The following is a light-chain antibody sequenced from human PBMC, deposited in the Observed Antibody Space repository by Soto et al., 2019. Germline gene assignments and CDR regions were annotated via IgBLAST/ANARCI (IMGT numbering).Light chain of an antibody. CDR3: QQYGSSPPT. V-gene: IGKV3-20*01. J-gene: IGKJ1*01. CDR1: GSVSNNY. CDR2: GAS. Sequence: EIVLTQSPGTLSLSPGERATLSCRASGSVSNNYVAWYQRKPGQAPRLLIYGASSRATDIPRRFSGSGSGTDFTLTITRLEPEDFAVYYCQQYGSSPPTFGQGTKVESK.